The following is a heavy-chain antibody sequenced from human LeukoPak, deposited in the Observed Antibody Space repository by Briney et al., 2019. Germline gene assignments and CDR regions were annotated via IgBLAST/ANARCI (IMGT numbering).Heavy chain of an antibody. V-gene: IGHV4-4*07. CDR1: GASISSYY. J-gene: IGHJ6*02. D-gene: IGHD4-17*01. Sequence: SETLSLTCTVSGASISSYYWSWIRQPAGKGLEWIGRIYSSGSTNYNPSLKSRVTMSVDTSKNQFSLKLSSVTAADTAVYYCAREFATVYYYYGMDVWGQGTTVTVSS. CDR3: AREFATVYYYYGMDV. CDR2: IYSSGST.